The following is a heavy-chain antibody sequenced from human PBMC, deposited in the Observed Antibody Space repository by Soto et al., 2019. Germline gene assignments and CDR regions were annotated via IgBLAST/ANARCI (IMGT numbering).Heavy chain of an antibody. CDR3: ARISRRDYDSSGYYY. V-gene: IGHV4-61*01. D-gene: IGHD3-22*01. J-gene: IGHJ4*02. CDR2: IYYSGST. Sequence: PSETLSLTCTVSGGSVSSGSYYWSWIRQPPGKGLEWIGYIYYSGSTNYNPSLKSRVTISVDTSKNQFSLKLSSVTAADTAVYYCARISRRDYDSSGYYYWGQGTLVTVSS. CDR1: GGSVSSGSYY.